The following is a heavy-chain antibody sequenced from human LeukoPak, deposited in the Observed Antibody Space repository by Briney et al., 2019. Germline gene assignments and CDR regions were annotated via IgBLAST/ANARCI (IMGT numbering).Heavy chain of an antibody. D-gene: IGHD4-17*01. CDR1: GASISSNNW. CDR3: ARGTITTVTDS. V-gene: IGHV4-4*02. Sequence: PSGTLSLTCAVSGASISSNNWWWSWVRQPPGKGLEWIGEIYHSGSTNYNPSLKSRVTMSVDKSKNQFSLKLSSVTAADTAVYYCARGTITTVTDSWGPGTLVTVSS. CDR2: IYHSGST. J-gene: IGHJ4*02.